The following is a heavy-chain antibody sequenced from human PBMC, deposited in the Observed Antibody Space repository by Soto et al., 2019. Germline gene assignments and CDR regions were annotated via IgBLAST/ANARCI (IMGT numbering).Heavy chain of an antibody. CDR3: PRGGGWFVYGMDV. J-gene: IGHJ6*02. CDR1: GGSFSGYS. Sequence: QVQLQQWGSGLFKPSETLSLTCAVYGGSFSGYSWSWIRQPPGKGLEWSGVINHSGNTNYNPSLKSRVTTSEDTSKTQFSLKLSPVTAADTAVYYCPRGGGWFVYGMDVWGQGTTVTVSS. CDR2: INHSGNT. V-gene: IGHV4-34*01. D-gene: IGHD6-19*01.